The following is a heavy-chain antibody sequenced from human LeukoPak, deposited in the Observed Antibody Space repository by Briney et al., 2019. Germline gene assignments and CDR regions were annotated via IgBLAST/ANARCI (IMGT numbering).Heavy chain of an antibody. V-gene: IGHV1-18*04. CDR1: GYAFNFYG. D-gene: IGHD3-3*01. CDR2: ISLNNGNT. Sequence: EASVKVSCKTSGYAFNFYGLNWVRQAPGQGLEWMGFISLNNGNTHYEQKFQGRVTMAADTSTNTASLEVKSLRSDDTAVYYCQRITIFGVVMDFDYWGQGTLVTVSS. J-gene: IGHJ4*02. CDR3: QRITIFGVVMDFDY.